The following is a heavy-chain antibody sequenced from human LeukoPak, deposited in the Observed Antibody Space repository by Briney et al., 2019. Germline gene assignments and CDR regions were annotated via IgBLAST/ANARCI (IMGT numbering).Heavy chain of an antibody. Sequence: SETLSLTCTVSGGSISSYYWSWIRQPPGKGLEWIGYIYYSGSTNYNPSLKSRVTISVDTSKNQFSLKLSSVTAADTAVYYCAREEYCSGGSCYRGGNWFDPWGQGTLVTVSS. D-gene: IGHD2-15*01. CDR1: GGSISSYY. CDR2: IYYSGST. J-gene: IGHJ5*02. V-gene: IGHV4-59*01. CDR3: AREEYCSGGSCYRGGNWFDP.